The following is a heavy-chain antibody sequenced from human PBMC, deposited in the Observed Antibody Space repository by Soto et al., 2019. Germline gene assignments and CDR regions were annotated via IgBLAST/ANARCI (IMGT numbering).Heavy chain of an antibody. D-gene: IGHD4-17*01. CDR3: ARWTTVYFDY. J-gene: IGHJ4*02. CDR1: GVSLSSYY. V-gene: IGHV4-59*01. Sequence: QVQLQESGPGLVKPSETLSLTCTVSGVSLSSYYWTWIRQPPGKGLECFGYIFDSGSTDYNPSLKSRVTISVDTSKNQFSLKLSSVTAADTAVYYCARWTTVYFDYWGQGTLVTVSS. CDR2: IFDSGST.